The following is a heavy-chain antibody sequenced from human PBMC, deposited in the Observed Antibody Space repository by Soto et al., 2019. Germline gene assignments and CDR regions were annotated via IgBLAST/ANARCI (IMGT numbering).Heavy chain of an antibody. CDR1: GFTFSSYG. CDR3: ARDRLRFLEAPGHFDY. Sequence: GGSLRLSCAASGFTFSSYGMHGVRQAPGKGLEWVAVIWYDGSNKYYADSVKGRFTISRDNSKNTLYLQMNSLRAEDTAVYYCARDRLRFLEAPGHFDYWGQGTLVTVSS. D-gene: IGHD3-3*01. CDR2: IWYDGSNK. V-gene: IGHV3-33*01. J-gene: IGHJ4*02.